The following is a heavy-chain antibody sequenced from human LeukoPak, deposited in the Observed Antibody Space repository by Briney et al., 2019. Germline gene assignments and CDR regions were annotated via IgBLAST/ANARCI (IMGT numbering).Heavy chain of an antibody. CDR2: IYTSGST. CDR1: GGSISSYY. CDR3: ARRRTLGVSGGCCWFDP. V-gene: IGHV4-4*07. J-gene: IGHJ5*02. Sequence: SETLSLTCTVSGGSISSYYWSWIRQPAGKGLEWIGRIYTSGSTNYNPSLKSRVTISVDTSKNQFSLKLSSVTAADTAVYYCARRRTLGVSGGCCWFDPWGQGTLVTVSS. D-gene: IGHD3-16*01.